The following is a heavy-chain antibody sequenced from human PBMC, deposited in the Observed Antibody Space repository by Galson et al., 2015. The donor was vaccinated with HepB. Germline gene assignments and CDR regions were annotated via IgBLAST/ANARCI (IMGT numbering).Heavy chain of an antibody. V-gene: IGHV3-30*09. D-gene: IGHD3-22*01. J-gene: IGHJ4*02. CDR2: ISYDGTNK. Sequence: SLRLSCAASGFIFSSYALHWVRQAPGKGLEWVAYISYDGTNKHYADSVKGRFGISRDNSKNTLYLQMNSLRAEDTAVYYCARGLSIFDSRGYRNDYWGQGTLVTVSS. CDR1: GFIFSSYA. CDR3: ARGLSIFDSRGYRNDY.